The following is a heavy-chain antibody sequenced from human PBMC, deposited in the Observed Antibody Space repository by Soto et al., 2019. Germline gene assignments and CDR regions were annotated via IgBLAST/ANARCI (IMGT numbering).Heavy chain of an antibody. CDR1: GGTFSSYT. V-gene: IGHV1-69*04. Sequence: SVKVSCKASGGTFSSYTISWVRQAPGQGLEWIGRIIPILGIANYAQKFQGRVTITADKSTSTAYMELSSLRSEDTAVYFCVRDYLHYDVLTGSFLDCFDPWGQGTLVTGSS. D-gene: IGHD3-9*01. CDR3: VRDYLHYDVLTGSFLDCFDP. CDR2: IIPILGIA. J-gene: IGHJ5*02.